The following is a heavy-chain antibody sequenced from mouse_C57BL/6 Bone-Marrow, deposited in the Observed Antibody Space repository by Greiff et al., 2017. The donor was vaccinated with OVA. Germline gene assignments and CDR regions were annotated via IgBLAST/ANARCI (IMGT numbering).Heavy chain of an antibody. CDR2: ISYDGSN. Sequence: EVQLQESGPGLVKPSQSLSLTCSVTGYSITSGYYWNWIRQFPGNKLEWMGYISYDGSNNYNPSLKNRISITRDTSKNQFFLKLNSVTTEDTATYYCASLRLRRAYWGQGTLVTVSA. J-gene: IGHJ3*01. CDR1: GYSITSGYY. V-gene: IGHV3-6*01. D-gene: IGHD2-4*01. CDR3: ASLRLRRAY.